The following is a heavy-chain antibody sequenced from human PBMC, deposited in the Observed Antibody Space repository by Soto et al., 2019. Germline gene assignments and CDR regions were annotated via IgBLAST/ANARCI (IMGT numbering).Heavy chain of an antibody. CDR1: GYSFTGYW. V-gene: IGHV5-10-1*01. J-gene: IGHJ6*02. D-gene: IGHD2-15*01. Sequence: GESLKISCKGSGYSFTGYWISWVRQMPGKGLEWMGRIDPSDSYTNYSPSFQGHVTISADKSISTAYLQWSSLKASDTAMYYCARRAIYCSGGSCHNYYYYGMDVWGQGTTVTVSS. CDR2: IDPSDSYT. CDR3: ARRAIYCSGGSCHNYYYYGMDV.